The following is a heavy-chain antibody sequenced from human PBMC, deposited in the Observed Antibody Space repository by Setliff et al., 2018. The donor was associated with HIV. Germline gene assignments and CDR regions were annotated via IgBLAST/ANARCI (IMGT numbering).Heavy chain of an antibody. Sequence: ASVKVSCKTSGYTFDAKYIHWARQAPGQGLEWMGWINPNSGGTNYARKFQGRVTMTRDTSISTAYMELNSLRSDDTAVYYCATAGGRSWFDPCGPGTLVTVSS. CDR2: INPNSGGT. CDR1: GYTFDAKY. J-gene: IGHJ5*02. CDR3: ATAGGRSWFDP. V-gene: IGHV1-2*02. D-gene: IGHD3-16*01.